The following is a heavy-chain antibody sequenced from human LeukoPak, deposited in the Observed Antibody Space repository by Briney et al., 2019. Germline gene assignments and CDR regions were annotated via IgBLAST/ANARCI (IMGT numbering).Heavy chain of an antibody. Sequence: GGSLRLSCAASGFTFSSYAMSWVRQAPGKGLEWVSAISGSGGSTYYADSVKGRFTISRDNPKNTLYLQMNSLRAEDTAVYYCAKAIAMTTVTAGFDYWGQGTLVTVSS. D-gene: IGHD4-17*01. J-gene: IGHJ4*02. V-gene: IGHV3-23*01. CDR1: GFTFSSYA. CDR3: AKAIAMTTVTAGFDY. CDR2: ISGSGGST.